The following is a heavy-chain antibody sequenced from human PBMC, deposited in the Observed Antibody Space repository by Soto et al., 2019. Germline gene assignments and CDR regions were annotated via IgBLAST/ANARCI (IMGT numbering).Heavy chain of an antibody. CDR1: GFTFGTPD. V-gene: IGHV3-23*01. D-gene: IGHD3-10*01. CDR2: IDGSGGIT. Sequence: QLLQSGGGLVQPGGSLTLSCAASGFTFGTPDMSWVRQAPGEGLEWVSTIDGSGGITYYADSVKGRFTISRDNSRNTVYLQMNRLRGDDTALYYCVKNSGWFNTWGQGALVTVSS. CDR3: VKNSGWFNT. J-gene: IGHJ5*02.